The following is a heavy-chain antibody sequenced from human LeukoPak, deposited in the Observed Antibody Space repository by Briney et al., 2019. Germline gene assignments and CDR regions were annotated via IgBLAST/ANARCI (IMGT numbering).Heavy chain of an antibody. V-gene: IGHV1-69*13. Sequence: SVKVSCKASGGTFSSYAISWVRQAPGQGLEWMGGIIPIFGTANYAQKFQGRVTITADESTSTAYMELSSLRSEDTAVYYCARDIAVAGTLDYWGQGTLVTVSS. CDR1: GGTFSSYA. D-gene: IGHD6-19*01. CDR2: IIPIFGTA. J-gene: IGHJ4*02. CDR3: ARDIAVAGTLDY.